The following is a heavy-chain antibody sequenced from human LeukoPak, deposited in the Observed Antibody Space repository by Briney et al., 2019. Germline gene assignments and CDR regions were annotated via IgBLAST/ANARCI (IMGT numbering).Heavy chain of an antibody. CDR1: GFTFSSYS. V-gene: IGHV3-21*01. J-gene: IGHJ4*02. Sequence: GGSLRLSCAASGFTFSSYSMNWVRQAPGKGLEWVSSISSSSSYIYYADSVRGRFTISRDNAKNSLYLQMNSLRAEDTAVYYCARDHGYSYGYFDYWGQGTLVTVSS. D-gene: IGHD5-18*01. CDR3: ARDHGYSYGYFDY. CDR2: ISSSSSYI.